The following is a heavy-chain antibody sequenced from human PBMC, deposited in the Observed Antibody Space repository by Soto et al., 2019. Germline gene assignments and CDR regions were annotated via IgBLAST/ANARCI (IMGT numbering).Heavy chain of an antibody. D-gene: IGHD3-22*01. CDR1: GDSTSSGGYY. Sequence: PSETLSLTCTVSGDSTSSGGYYWGWIRQYPGKGLEWIGYIFYRGTTFYNPSLKSRVSISVDTSNNQFSLKLSSVTAADTAVYYCARGRDLDIHYSDPSGYYTDYWGQGTLVTVSS. CDR2: IFYRGTT. V-gene: IGHV4-31*03. CDR3: ARGRDLDIHYSDPSGYYTDY. J-gene: IGHJ4*02.